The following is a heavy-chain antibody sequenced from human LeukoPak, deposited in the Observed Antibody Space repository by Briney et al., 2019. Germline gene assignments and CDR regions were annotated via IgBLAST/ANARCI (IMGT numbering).Heavy chain of an antibody. CDR1: GFTFSSCS. CDR2: ISSSSSYI. CDR3: ARDLADYYDSSGYYSGFDY. V-gene: IGHV3-21*06. D-gene: IGHD3-22*01. Sequence: GGSLRLSCAASGFTFSSCSMNWVRQAPGKGLKWVSSISSSSSYIYYADSVKGRFTISRDNAKNSLYLQMNSLRAEDTAVYYCARDLADYYDSSGYYSGFDYWGQGTLVTVSS. J-gene: IGHJ4*02.